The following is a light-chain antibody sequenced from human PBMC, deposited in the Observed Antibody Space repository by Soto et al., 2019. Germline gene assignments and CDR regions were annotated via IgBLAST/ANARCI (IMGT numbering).Light chain of an antibody. CDR3: GTWDNSLRALV. J-gene: IGLJ1*01. CDR1: SSNIGDNY. V-gene: IGLV1-51*01. CDR2: DNS. Sequence: QSVLSQPPSVSAAPGQRATISCSGTSSNIGDNYVSWYQHLPETAPKLLIYDNSHRPSGIPDRFSGSKSGTSATLGITGLQTGDEADYYCGTWDNSLRALVFGTGTKVTVL.